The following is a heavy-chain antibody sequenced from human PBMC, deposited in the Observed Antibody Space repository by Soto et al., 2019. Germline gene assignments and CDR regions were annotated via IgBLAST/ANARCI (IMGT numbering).Heavy chain of an antibody. CDR3: AKDYDFWSGPNRTTVYYYYGMDV. CDR1: GFTFSSYA. J-gene: IGHJ6*02. Sequence: PGGSLRLSCAASGFTFSSYAMSWVRQAPGKGLEWVSAISGSGGSTYYADSVKGRFTISRDNSKNTLYLQMNSLRAEDTAVYYCAKDYDFWSGPNRTTVYYYYGMDVWGQGTTVTSP. D-gene: IGHD3-3*01. CDR2: ISGSGGST. V-gene: IGHV3-23*01.